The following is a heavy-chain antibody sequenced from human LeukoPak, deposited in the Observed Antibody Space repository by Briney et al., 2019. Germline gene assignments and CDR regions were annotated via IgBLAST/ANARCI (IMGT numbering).Heavy chain of an antibody. CDR2: ISAYNGNT. CDR3: ARDDRRYCSGGSCYSGY. CDR1: GYTFTSYG. V-gene: IGHV1-18*01. J-gene: IGHJ4*02. Sequence: ASVKVSCKASGYTFTSYGISWVRQAPGQGLEWMGWISAYNGNTNYAQKLQGRVTMTTDTSTNTAYMELRSLRSDDTAVYYCARDDRRYCSGGSCYSGYWGQGTLVTVSS. D-gene: IGHD2-15*01.